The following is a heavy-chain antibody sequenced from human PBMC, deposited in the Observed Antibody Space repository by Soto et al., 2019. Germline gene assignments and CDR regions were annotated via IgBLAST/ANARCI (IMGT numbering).Heavy chain of an antibody. J-gene: IGHJ4*02. Sequence: QVQLVESGGGVVQPGRSLRLSCAASGFTFSSYGMHWVRQAPGKGLEWVAVIWYDGSNKYYADSVKGRFTISRDNSKNTLYLQMNSLRAEDTAVYYCASSLRDYGDYSSLGYWGQGTLVTVSS. V-gene: IGHV3-33*01. CDR3: ASSLRDYGDYSSLGY. D-gene: IGHD4-17*01. CDR1: GFTFSSYG. CDR2: IWYDGSNK.